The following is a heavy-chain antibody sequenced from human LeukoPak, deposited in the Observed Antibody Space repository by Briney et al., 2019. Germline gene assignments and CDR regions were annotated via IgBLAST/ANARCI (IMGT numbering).Heavy chain of an antibody. D-gene: IGHD2-2*01. CDR1: GGTFSSYA. CDR3: ASPGYCSSTSCYPYYFDY. J-gene: IGHJ4*02. Sequence: ASVKVSCKASGGTFSSYAISWVRQAPGQGLEWMGGIIPIFGTANYAQKFQGRVTITADESTSTAYMELSSLRSEDTAVYYCASPGYCSSTSCYPYYFDYWGQGTLVTVSS. V-gene: IGHV1-69*13. CDR2: IIPIFGTA.